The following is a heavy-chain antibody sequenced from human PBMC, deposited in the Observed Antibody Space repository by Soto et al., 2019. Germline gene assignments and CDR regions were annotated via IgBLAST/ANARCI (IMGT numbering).Heavy chain of an antibody. V-gene: IGHV1-69*02. J-gene: IGHJ6*03. CDR2: IIPIQGKA. CDR1: GGSFTSYS. D-gene: IGHD2-21*01. Sequence: QVQLVQSGAELKKPGSSVKVSCEASGGSFTSYSFTWVRQAPGQGLEWMGRIIPIQGKANYALKFQDRVTITADRSTRTVYMELTSLRPEDTAVYFCAKSLLFVDHGYMDDWGKGTTVTVSS. CDR3: AKSLLFVDHGYMDD.